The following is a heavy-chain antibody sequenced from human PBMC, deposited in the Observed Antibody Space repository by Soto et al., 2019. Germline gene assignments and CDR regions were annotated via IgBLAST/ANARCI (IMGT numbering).Heavy chain of an antibody. Sequence: GGSLRLSCAASGFTFSDYYMSWIRQAPGKGLEWVSYISSSGSTIYYADSVKGRFTISRDNAKNSLYLQMNSLRAEDTAVYYCARDFHDYGDYGFDYYYYMDVWGKGTTVTVSS. J-gene: IGHJ6*03. CDR2: ISSSGSTI. V-gene: IGHV3-11*01. CDR1: GFTFSDYY. CDR3: ARDFHDYGDYGFDYYYYMDV. D-gene: IGHD4-17*01.